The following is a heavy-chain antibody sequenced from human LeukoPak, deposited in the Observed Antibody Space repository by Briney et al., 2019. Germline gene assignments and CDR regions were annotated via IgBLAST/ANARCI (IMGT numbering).Heavy chain of an antibody. Sequence: GGSLRLSCAASGFTFSGSAMHWVRQASGKGLEWVSYISSSGSTIYYADSVKGRFTISRDNAKNSLYLQMNSLRAEDTAVYYCARDKPHYDSSGYYGSDAFDIWGQGTMVTVSS. V-gene: IGHV3-48*03. D-gene: IGHD3-22*01. CDR1: GFTFSGSA. J-gene: IGHJ3*02. CDR3: ARDKPHYDSSGYYGSDAFDI. CDR2: ISSSGSTI.